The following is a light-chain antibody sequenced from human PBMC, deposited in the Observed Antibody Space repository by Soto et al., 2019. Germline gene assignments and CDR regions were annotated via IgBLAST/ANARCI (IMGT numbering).Light chain of an antibody. V-gene: IGKV3-20*01. Sequence: WTHSPCTLSLSPGERATLSCRASQSVSSSYLAWYQQKPGQAPRLLIYGASSRATGIPDRFSGSGSGTDFTLTISRLEPEDFAVYYCQQYDSSPKTFGQGTKVDIK. CDR1: QSVSSSY. CDR2: GAS. J-gene: IGKJ1*01. CDR3: QQYDSSPKT.